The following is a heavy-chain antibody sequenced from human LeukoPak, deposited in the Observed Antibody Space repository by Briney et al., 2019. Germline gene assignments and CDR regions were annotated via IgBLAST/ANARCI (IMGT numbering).Heavy chain of an antibody. CDR3: ARADIRAIASSGWYGFDY. CDR2: ISAYNGNT. V-gene: IGHV1-18*01. J-gene: IGHJ4*02. CDR1: GYTFTSYG. D-gene: IGHD6-19*01. Sequence: GASVKVSCKASGYTFTSYGISWVLQAPGQGLEWMGWISAYNGNTNYAQKLQGRITMTTDTSTSTAFMELRSLRSDDTAVYYCARADIRAIASSGWYGFDYWGQGTLVTVSS.